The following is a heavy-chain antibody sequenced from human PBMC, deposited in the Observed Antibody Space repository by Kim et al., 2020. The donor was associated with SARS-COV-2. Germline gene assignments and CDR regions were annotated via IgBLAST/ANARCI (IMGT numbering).Heavy chain of an antibody. CDR1: GGSISSYY. CDR3: ARSPELYYDFWSGYPDIGDYYYYYYMDV. Sequence: SETLSLTCTVSGGSISSYYWSWIRQPPGKGLEWIGYIYYSGSTNYNPSLKSRVTISVDTSKNQFSLKLSSVTAADTAVYYCARSPELYYDFWSGYPDIGDYYYYYYMDVWGTGTTVTVSS. J-gene: IGHJ6*03. D-gene: IGHD3-3*01. V-gene: IGHV4-59*01. CDR2: IYYSGST.